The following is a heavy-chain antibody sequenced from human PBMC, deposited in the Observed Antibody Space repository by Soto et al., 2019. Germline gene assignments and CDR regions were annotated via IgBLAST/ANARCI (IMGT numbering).Heavy chain of an antibody. J-gene: IGHJ4*02. Sequence: EVQLLNSGGGLVQPGGSLRLSCAASGFTFSSYAMTWVRQAPGKGLEWVSGLSGSGTMRYYADSVRGRFIISRDNAKNTLFLQMDNLRVEDSAVYYCAKEAEENENVPIPGDNWGQGTPVTVSS. D-gene: IGHD1-1*01. CDR2: LSGSGTMR. CDR1: GFTFSSYA. CDR3: AKEAEENENVPIPGDN. V-gene: IGHV3-23*01.